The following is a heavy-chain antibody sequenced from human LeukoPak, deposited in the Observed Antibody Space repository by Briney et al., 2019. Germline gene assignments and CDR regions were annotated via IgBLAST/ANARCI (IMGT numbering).Heavy chain of an antibody. V-gene: IGHV4-4*07. Sequence: SESLSLTCTVSGVSISAYFRTWIRQPAGKGLEWIGRIYTSGTINYNPSLESRLTMSLDTSKNQISLRLSSVTAADTGVYYCASGRVVPAATPLITGGQGALVTVSS. CDR2: IYTSGTI. CDR3: ASGRVVPAATPLIT. D-gene: IGHD2-2*01. J-gene: IGHJ1*01. CDR1: GVSISAYF.